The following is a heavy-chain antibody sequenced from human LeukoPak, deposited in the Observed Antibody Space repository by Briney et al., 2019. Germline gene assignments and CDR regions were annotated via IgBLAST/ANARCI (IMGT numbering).Heavy chain of an antibody. J-gene: IGHJ5*02. V-gene: IGHV3-23*01. CDR3: AARYYDFWSGQHDNFLSMDT. CDR2: ISGSGTST. Sequence: DPGGSLRLSCAASGFTFRSYAMSWVRQAPGKGLEWVSVISGSGTSTYYADSVKGRFTISRDNSKNTLYLQMNSLRAEDTAVYYCAARYYDFWSGQHDNFLSMDTWGQGTLVTVSS. CDR1: GFTFRSYA. D-gene: IGHD3-3*01.